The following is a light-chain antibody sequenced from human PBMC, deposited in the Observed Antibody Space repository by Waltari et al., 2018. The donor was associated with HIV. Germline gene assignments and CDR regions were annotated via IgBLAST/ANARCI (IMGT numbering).Light chain of an antibody. J-gene: IGLJ2*01. V-gene: IGLV1-44*01. CDR2: GNT. CDR3: AAWDDSLNGEVV. Sequence: QSVLTQPPSASGTPGPRVPTSCSGRNSTLGSNTDNWYQQLPGTAPKLLMHGNTQRPAGVPDRLSGSKSGTSASLAISGLQSEDEADYYCAAWDDSLNGEVVFGGGTKLTVL. CDR1: NSTLGSNT.